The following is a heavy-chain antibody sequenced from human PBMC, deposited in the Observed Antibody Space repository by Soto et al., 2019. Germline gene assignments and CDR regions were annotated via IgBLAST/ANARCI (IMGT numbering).Heavy chain of an antibody. CDR2: INGGSGHT. J-gene: IGHJ5*02. V-gene: IGHV1-3*01. D-gene: IGHD2-15*01. Sequence: ASVKVSCKTSGFAFTNSTIHWVRQAPGQRLEWMGWINGGSGHTRYSQNFQARVTITKDTSASSAYMELRSLRSDDTAVYYCARVLTPNWFDPWGQGTLVTVYS. CDR3: ARVLTPNWFDP. CDR1: GFAFTNST.